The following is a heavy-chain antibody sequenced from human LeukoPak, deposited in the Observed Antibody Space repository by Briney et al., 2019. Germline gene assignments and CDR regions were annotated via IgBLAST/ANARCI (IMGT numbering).Heavy chain of an antibody. D-gene: IGHD3-9*01. V-gene: IGHV4-38-2*01. CDR1: GYAISSGYY. CDR3: ARHPPGFRGPKPAFVY. J-gene: IGHJ4*02. Sequence: SETLSLTCAVSGYAISSGYYWCWIRQPPRKGQEWIGSIYHSGSTYYNPSLKSRVTISVDTSKNQFSLKLSSVTAADTAVYYCARHPPGFRGPKPAFVYWGQGTLVTVSS. CDR2: IYHSGST.